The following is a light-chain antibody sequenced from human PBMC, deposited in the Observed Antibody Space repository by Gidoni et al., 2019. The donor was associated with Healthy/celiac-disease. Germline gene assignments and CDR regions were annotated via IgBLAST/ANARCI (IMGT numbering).Light chain of an antibody. CDR2: DAS. J-gene: IGKJ5*01. CDR1: QDISNY. Sequence: DIQMTQSPSSLSASVGDRVTITCQASQDISNYLNWYQQKPGKAPKLLIYDASNLETGVPSRFSGSGSGTDFTFTISSLQPEDIATYYCQQYDNLPTFXQXTRLEIK. V-gene: IGKV1-33*01. CDR3: QQYDNLPT.